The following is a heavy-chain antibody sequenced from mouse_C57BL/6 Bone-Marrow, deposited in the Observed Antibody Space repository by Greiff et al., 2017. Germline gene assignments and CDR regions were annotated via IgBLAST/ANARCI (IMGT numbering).Heavy chain of an antibody. D-gene: IGHD1-1*01. V-gene: IGHV6-3*01. CDR2: IRLKSDSYAT. Sequence: DVQLQESGGGLVQPGGSMKLSCVASGFTFSNYWMNWVRQSPEEGLEWGAQIRLKSDSYATHSAESVKGRFTISRDDSKSSVYLQMKNLRAEDTRTYYCTAGYYYGSSYWYFDVWGTGTTVTVSS. CDR3: TAGYYYGSSYWYFDV. CDR1: GFTFSNYW. J-gene: IGHJ1*03.